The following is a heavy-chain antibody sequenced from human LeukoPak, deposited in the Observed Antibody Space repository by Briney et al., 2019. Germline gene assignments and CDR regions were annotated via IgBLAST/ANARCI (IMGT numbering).Heavy chain of an antibody. CDR2: IWYDGSNK. Sequence: GGSLRLSCTASGFTFGDHAMSWVRQAPGKGLEWVAVIWYDGSNKYYADSVKGRFTISRDNSKNTLYLQMNSLRAEDAAVYYCARSAVGYFQHWGQGTLVTVSS. V-gene: IGHV3-33*01. J-gene: IGHJ1*01. CDR3: ARSAVGYFQH. CDR1: GFTFGDHA. D-gene: IGHD4-23*01.